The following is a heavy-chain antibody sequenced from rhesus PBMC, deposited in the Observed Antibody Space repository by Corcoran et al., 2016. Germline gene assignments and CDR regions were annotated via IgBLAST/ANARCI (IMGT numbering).Heavy chain of an antibody. V-gene: IGHV3S5*01. D-gene: IGHD6-31*01. CDR3: AKGVAAAGWDNRFDV. CDR1: GFTFSSYG. CDR2: ISYTGGST. J-gene: IGHJ5-1*01. Sequence: EVQLVETGGGLVQPGGPLRLSCAASGFTFSSYGMSWVRQAPGKGLEWGSGISYTGGSTYYSDSVKCRFTISRDNSKNTLSLQMNSLRPEDTAVYYCAKGVAAAGWDNRFDVWGAGVLVTVSS.